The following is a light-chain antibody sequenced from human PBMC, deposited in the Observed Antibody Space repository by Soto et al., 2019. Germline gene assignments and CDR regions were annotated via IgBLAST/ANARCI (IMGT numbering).Light chain of an antibody. CDR2: EDS. CDR3: QVWDSSSDHPV. V-gene: IGLV3-21*02. CDR1: NIGSKS. Sequence: SYELTQPPSVSVAPGQTARITCGGNNIGSKSVHWYQQKPGQAPVLVVYEDSDRPSGIPERLSGSNSGNTATLTISRVEAGDEADYDCQVWDSSSDHPVFGGGTKLTVL. J-gene: IGLJ3*02.